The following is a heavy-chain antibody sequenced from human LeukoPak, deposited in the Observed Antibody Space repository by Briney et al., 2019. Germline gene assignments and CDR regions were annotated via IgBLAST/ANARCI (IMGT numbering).Heavy chain of an antibody. D-gene: IGHD4-11*01. J-gene: IGHJ4*02. CDR1: GYSISSGYY. V-gene: IGHV4-38-2*02. CDR2: IYRSGST. CDR3: ARDGGVTTVDDY. Sequence: KASETLSLTCTVSGYSISSGYYWGWIRQPPGKGLEWIGSIYRSGSTYYNPSLKSRVTISVDTSKNQFSLKLSSVTAADTAVYYCARDGGVTTVDDYWGQGTLVTVSS.